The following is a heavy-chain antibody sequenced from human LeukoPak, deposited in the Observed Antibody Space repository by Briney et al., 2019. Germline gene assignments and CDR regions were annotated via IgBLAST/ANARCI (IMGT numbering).Heavy chain of an antibody. CDR2: VSNSSSYR. D-gene: IGHD6-19*01. CDR3: ARDLSEPHWYSSGWSLDV. CDR1: GFTFSDYS. J-gene: IGHJ6*02. Sequence: GGSLRLSCVVSGFTFSDYSMNWVRQAPGKGLEWVASVSNSSSYRSYADSVKGRFTISRDNAKNSLYLQMNSLRAEDTAVYYCARDLSEPHWYSSGWSLDVWGQGTTVTVSS. V-gene: IGHV3-21*01.